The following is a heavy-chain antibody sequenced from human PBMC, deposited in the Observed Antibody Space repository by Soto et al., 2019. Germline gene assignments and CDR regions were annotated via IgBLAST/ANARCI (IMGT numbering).Heavy chain of an antibody. Sequence: EVQLVESGGNLVQPGGSLRLSCAASGFTFSDHHMDWVRQAPGKGLEWVGRTRNKANSYTTEYAASVKGRFTISRDNSKNTLYLQMNSLRAEDTAVYYCANYQRQPGGFEYWGQGTLVTVSS. CDR3: ANYQRQPGGFEY. CDR1: GFTFSDHH. J-gene: IGHJ4*02. V-gene: IGHV3-72*01. CDR2: TRNKANSYTT. D-gene: IGHD1-1*01.